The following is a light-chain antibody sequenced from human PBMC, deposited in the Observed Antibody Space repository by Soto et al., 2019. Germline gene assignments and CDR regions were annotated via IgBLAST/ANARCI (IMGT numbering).Light chain of an antibody. V-gene: IGLV1-40*01. CDR3: QSHDSSLHASV. CDR1: SSNIGAGYD. J-gene: IGLJ1*01. CDR2: GNT. Sequence: VLKNAASVTGATGERVTISSTRSSSNIGAGYDVHWYLQLPGTAPKLLIYGNTNRPSGVPDRFSGSKSGSSASLAITGLQAEDEADYYCQSHDSSLHASVFGTGTKVTVL.